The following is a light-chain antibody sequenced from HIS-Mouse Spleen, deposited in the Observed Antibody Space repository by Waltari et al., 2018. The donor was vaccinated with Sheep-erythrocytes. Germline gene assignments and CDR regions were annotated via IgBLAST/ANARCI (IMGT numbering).Light chain of an antibody. CDR3: QAWDSGTAV. CDR1: KLGDKY. J-gene: IGLJ2*01. Sequence: SYELTPPTSVSVSPGHTASITCSGDKLGDKYACWYQQKPGQSPVLVIYQDSKRPSGIPERFSGSNSGNTATLTISGTQAMDEADYYCQAWDSGTAVFGGGTKLTVL. V-gene: IGLV3-1*01. CDR2: QDS.